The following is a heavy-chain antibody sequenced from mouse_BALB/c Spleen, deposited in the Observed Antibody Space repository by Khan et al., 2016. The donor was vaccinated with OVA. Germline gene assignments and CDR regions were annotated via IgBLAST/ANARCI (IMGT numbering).Heavy chain of an antibody. CDR1: GYTFTSYW. J-gene: IGHJ3*01. V-gene: IGHV1-7*01. CDR3: ARAIDYGYPPFAY. CDR2: INPSTGYT. D-gene: IGHD2-2*01. Sequence: QVQLKQSGAELAKPGASVKMSCKTSGYTFTSYWMHWVKQRPGQGLEWIGYINPSTGYTDYNQKFKDKATLTADKSSSIVYMQLSRLTSEDSAVXYCARAIDYGYPPFAYWGQVTLVTVSA.